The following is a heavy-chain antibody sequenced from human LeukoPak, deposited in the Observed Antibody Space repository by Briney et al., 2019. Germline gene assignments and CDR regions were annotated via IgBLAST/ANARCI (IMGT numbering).Heavy chain of an antibody. Sequence: ASVKVSCKASGYTFTGYYMHWVRQAPGQGLEWMGWINPNSGGTNYAQKFQGRVTMTRDTSISTAYMELSRLRSDDTAVYYCARVITIFGVVKFDPWGQGTLVTVSS. CDR3: ARVITIFGVVKFDP. J-gene: IGHJ5*02. CDR2: INPNSGGT. V-gene: IGHV1-2*02. CDR1: GYTFTGYY. D-gene: IGHD3-3*01.